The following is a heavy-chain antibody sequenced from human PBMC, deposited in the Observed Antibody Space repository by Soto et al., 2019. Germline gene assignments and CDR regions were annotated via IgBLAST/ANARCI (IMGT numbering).Heavy chain of an antibody. CDR1: GFTFSSYA. J-gene: IGHJ4*02. V-gene: IGHV3-23*01. D-gene: IGHD4-17*01. Sequence: GGSLRLSCAASGFTFSSYAMSWVRQAPGKGLEWVSAISGSGGSTYYADSVKGRFTISRDNSKNTLYLQMNSLRAEDTAVYYCAKDQERFDRLRCFDYWGQGTLVTVSS. CDR3: AKDQERFDRLRCFDY. CDR2: ISGSGGST.